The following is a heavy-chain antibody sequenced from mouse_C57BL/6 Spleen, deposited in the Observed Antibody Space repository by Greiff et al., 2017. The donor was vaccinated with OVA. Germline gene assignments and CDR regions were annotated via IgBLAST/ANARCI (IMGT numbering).Heavy chain of an antibody. CDR2: ISDGGSYT. V-gene: IGHV5-4*01. D-gene: IGHD2-4*01. J-gene: IGHJ3*01. Sequence: EVQLVESGGGLVKPGGSLKLSCAASGFTFSSYAMSWVRQTPEKRLEWVATISDGGSYTYYPDNVKGRFTISRDNAKNNLYLQMSHLKSEDTAMYYYARDNEGDYAWFAYWGQGTLVTVSA. CDR1: GFTFSSYA. CDR3: ARDNEGDYAWFAY.